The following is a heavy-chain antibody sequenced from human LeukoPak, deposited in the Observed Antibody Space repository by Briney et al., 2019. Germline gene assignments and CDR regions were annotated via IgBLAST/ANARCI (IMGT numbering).Heavy chain of an antibody. Sequence: GGSLRLSCAASGFTFSSYGMHWVRQAPGKGLEWVAVISYDGSNKYYADSVKGRFTISRDNPKNTLYLQMNSLRAEDTAVYYCAKQWDDYGDYVYWGQGTLVTVSS. J-gene: IGHJ4*02. D-gene: IGHD4-17*01. V-gene: IGHV3-30*18. CDR3: AKQWDDYGDYVY. CDR1: GFTFSSYG. CDR2: ISYDGSNK.